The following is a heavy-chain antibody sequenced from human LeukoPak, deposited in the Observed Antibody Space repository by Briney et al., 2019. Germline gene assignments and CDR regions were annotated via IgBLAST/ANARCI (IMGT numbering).Heavy chain of an antibody. D-gene: IGHD6-19*01. CDR1: GFTFSSYG. CDR3: AKGASQWLVRYYYYYMDV. Sequence: PGGSLRLSCAASGFTFSSYGMHWVRQAPGKGLEWVAVISYDGSNKYYADSVKGRFTISRDNSKNTLYLQMNSLRAEDTAVYYCAKGASQWLVRYYYYYMDVWGKGTTVTVSS. CDR2: ISYDGSNK. V-gene: IGHV3-30*18. J-gene: IGHJ6*03.